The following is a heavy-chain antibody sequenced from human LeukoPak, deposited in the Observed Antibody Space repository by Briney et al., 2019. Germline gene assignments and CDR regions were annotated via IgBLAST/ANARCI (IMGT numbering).Heavy chain of an antibody. CDR3: ARAYDDDYYYYMDV. CDR1: GGSISGYY. Sequence: SETLSLTCTVSGGSISGYYWSWIRQPPGKGLEWIGYIYSSGATNYNPSLNSRVTISVDTSKNQFSLKLTSVTAADTAVYYCARAYDDDYYYYMDVWGKGTTVTVSS. CDR2: IYSSGAT. D-gene: IGHD3-3*01. V-gene: IGHV4-59*01. J-gene: IGHJ6*03.